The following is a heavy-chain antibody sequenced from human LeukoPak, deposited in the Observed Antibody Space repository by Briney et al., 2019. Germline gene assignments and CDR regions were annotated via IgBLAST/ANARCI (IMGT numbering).Heavy chain of an antibody. CDR2: IIPIFGTA. V-gene: IGHV1-69*01. Sequence: SVKVSCKASGGTFSSYAISWVRQAPGQGLEWMGGIIPIFGTANYAQKFQGRVTITADDSTSTAYMELSSLRSEDTAVYYCARNLGSRDGYNPPNLFDNWGQGTLVTVSS. CDR3: ARNLGSRDGYNPPNLFDN. CDR1: GGTFSSYA. J-gene: IGHJ4*02. D-gene: IGHD5-24*01.